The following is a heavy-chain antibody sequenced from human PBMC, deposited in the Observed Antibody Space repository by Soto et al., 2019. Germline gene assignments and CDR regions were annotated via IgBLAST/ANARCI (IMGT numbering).Heavy chain of an antibody. J-gene: IGHJ4*02. CDR2: IHHSGRT. CDR3: ASGTGYKWDG. V-gene: IGHV4-4*02. D-gene: IGHD1-26*01. CDR1: GDSISSGIY. Sequence: QVQLQESGPGLVKPSGTLSLTCTVSGDSISSGIYWCWVRQPPGKGLEWIGEIHHSGRTIYNPSLKSRVTLSVDTSKNQFSLILSSVTAADTAVYYCASGTGYKWDGWGQGTLVTVSS.